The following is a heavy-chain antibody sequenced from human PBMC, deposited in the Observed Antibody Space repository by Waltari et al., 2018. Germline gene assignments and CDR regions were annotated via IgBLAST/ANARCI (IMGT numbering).Heavy chain of an antibody. CDR1: GFTFSSYS. CDR2: ITGGATYI. D-gene: IGHD2-21*01. Sequence: EVHLVESGGGLVKPGGSLRLTCAGSGFTFSSYSINWVRQPPGKGLEWVSSITGGATYINYACSVKGRFTISRDNAKNLLYLQMDSLRVEDTAVYFCARLAFSDLGYFYMDVWGAGTTVTIAS. V-gene: IGHV3-21*01. CDR3: ARLAFSDLGYFYMDV. J-gene: IGHJ6*03.